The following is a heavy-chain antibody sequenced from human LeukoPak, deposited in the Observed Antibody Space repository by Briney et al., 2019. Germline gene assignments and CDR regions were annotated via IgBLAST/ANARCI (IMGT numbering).Heavy chain of an antibody. J-gene: IGHJ4*02. V-gene: IGHV3-23*01. Sequence: GGSLRLSCAASGFTFSGYSMNWVRQAPGKGLEWVSVISGDSGTTVYRDSVEGRFTISRDNSKNTLFLHMNSLRAEDTAVYYCAKKAQVTAGAAYIDYWGQGTLVTVSS. CDR1: GFTFSGYS. CDR3: AKKAQVTAGAAYIDY. D-gene: IGHD2-21*02. CDR2: ISGDSGTT.